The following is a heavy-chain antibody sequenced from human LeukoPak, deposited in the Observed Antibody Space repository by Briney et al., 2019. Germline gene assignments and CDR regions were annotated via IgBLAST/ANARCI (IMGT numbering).Heavy chain of an antibody. V-gene: IGHV3-23*01. CDR1: GFTFSAYA. D-gene: IGHD2-21*02. J-gene: IGHJ6*03. CDR2: ISGSGGSR. Sequence: GGSLRLSCTASGFTFSAYALSWVRQAPGEGLEWVAAISGSGGSRYYTDSVQGRFTISRDNSQNTVYLKMSSLRAEDTAVYFCAREYGDSVLYYMDVWGKGTTVTVSS. CDR3: AREYGDSVLYYMDV.